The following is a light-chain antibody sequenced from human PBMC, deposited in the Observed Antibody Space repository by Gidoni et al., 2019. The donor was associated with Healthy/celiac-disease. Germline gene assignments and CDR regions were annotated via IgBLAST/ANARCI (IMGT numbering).Light chain of an antibody. Sequence: DIQMTQSPSPLSASVRDRVPITCRASQSISIYLNWYQQKPGKAPKLLIYAASSLQSGVPSRFSGSGSGTDFTLTISSLQPEDFATYYCQQSYSTPGTFGQGTKVEIK. J-gene: IGKJ1*01. CDR2: AAS. V-gene: IGKV1-39*01. CDR1: QSISIY. CDR3: QQSYSTPGT.